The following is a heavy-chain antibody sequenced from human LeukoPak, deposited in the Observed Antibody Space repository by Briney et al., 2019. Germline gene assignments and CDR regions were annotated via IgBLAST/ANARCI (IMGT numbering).Heavy chain of an antibody. CDR2: IIPIFGTA. J-gene: IGHJ3*02. CDR1: GGTFSSYA. Sequence: ASVKVFCKASGGTFSSYAISWVRQAPGQGLEWMGGIIPIFGTANYAQKFQGRVMITADESTSTAYMELSSLRSEDTAVYYCARDSITMTAFDIWGQGTMVTVSS. D-gene: IGHD3-22*01. V-gene: IGHV1-69*01. CDR3: ARDSITMTAFDI.